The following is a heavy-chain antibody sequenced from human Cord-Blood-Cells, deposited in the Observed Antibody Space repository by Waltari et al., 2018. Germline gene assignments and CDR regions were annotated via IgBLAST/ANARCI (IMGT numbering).Heavy chain of an antibody. Sequence: EVQLVQSGAEVKKPGEALKISCKGSGYSFTSSWIGWVRQMPGKGLEWMGIIYPGDSDTRYSPSFQGQVTISADKSISTAYLQWSSLKASDTAMYYCARLGFSGYDPDAFDIWGQGTMVTVSS. J-gene: IGHJ3*02. V-gene: IGHV5-51*01. CDR2: IYPGDSDT. D-gene: IGHD5-12*01. CDR1: GYSFTSSW. CDR3: ARLGFSGYDPDAFDI.